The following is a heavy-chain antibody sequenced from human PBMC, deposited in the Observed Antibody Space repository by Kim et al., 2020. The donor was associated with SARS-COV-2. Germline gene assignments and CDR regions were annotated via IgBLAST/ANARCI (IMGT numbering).Heavy chain of an antibody. CDR1: GRSISTHY. V-gene: IGHV4-59*11. CDR2: MFYGGTT. Sequence: SETLSLTCTVSGRSISTHYWSWIRQPPGKGLECIGYMFYGGTTYYNPSLKSRVTLSVDTSKNQFSLTLTSVTAADTAVYYCASFPPSNAGAFDAWGQGTMVTVSS. CDR3: ASFPPSNAGAFDA. J-gene: IGHJ3*01. D-gene: IGHD2-8*01.